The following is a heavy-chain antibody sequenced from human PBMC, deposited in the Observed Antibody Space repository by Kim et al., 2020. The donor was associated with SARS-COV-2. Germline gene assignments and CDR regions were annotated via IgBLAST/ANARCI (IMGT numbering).Heavy chain of an antibody. V-gene: IGHV3-7*03. CDR3: AREAGYSYSDY. Sequence: EKYNVDSGKGRFTISRDKDKSSLYLQMNSLRAEDTAVYYCAREAGYSYSDYWGQGTLVTVSS. J-gene: IGHJ4*02. CDR2: EK. D-gene: IGHD5-18*01.